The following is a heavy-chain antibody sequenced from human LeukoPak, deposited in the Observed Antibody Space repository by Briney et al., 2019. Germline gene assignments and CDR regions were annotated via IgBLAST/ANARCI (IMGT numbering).Heavy chain of an antibody. D-gene: IGHD2-2*01. CDR1: GGTFSSYA. V-gene: IGHV1-69*05. CDR2: IIPIFGTA. CDR3: ARGHIVVVPAASPSYYYYYMDI. J-gene: IGHJ6*03. Sequence: GASVKVSCKASGGTFSSYAITWVRQAPGQGLEWMGGIIPIFGTANYAQKFQGRVTITTDEFTSTAYMDLSSLRPDDTAVYYCARGHIVVVPAASPSYYYYYMDIWGKGTTVTVSS.